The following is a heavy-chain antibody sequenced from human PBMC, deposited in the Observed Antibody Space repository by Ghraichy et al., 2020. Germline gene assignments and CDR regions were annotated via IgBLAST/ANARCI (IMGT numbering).Heavy chain of an antibody. Sequence: SQTLSLTCAISGDSVSSNSAAWNWIRQSPSRGLGWRGRTYYRSKCYNDYAVSVKSQITSNPDTSKNQFSLQLNSVTPEDTAVYYCARGWIQLWGNYYYGMDVWGQGTTVTVSS. V-gene: IGHV6-1*01. CDR2: TYYRSKCYN. D-gene: IGHD5-18*01. CDR1: GDSVSSNSAA. J-gene: IGHJ6*02. CDR3: ARGWIQLWGNYYYGMDV.